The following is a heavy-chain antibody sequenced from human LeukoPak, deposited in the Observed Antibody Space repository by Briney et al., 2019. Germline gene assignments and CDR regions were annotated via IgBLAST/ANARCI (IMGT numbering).Heavy chain of an antibody. CDR1: GVSISSSNSY. CDR2: IYYSGST. D-gene: IGHD1-26*01. V-gene: IGHV4-39*07. Sequence: PSETLSLTCTVSGVSISSSNSYWGWIRQPPGKGLEWIGSIYYSGSTYYNPSLKSRVTISVDTSKNQFSLKLSSVTAADTAVYYCARDHEGSGSLYPQWGQGTLVTVSS. J-gene: IGHJ4*02. CDR3: ARDHEGSGSLYPQ.